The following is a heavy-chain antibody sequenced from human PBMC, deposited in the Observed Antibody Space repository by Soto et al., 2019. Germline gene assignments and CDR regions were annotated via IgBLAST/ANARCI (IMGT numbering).Heavy chain of an antibody. CDR3: ARHPSGSYFAFDI. CDR2: IYYSGST. CDR1: GGSISSSSYY. Sequence: PLETLSLTCTVSGGSISSSSYYWGWIRQPPGKGLEWIGSIYYSGSTYYNPSLKSRVTISVDTSKNQFSLKLSSVTAADTAVYYCARHPSGSYFAFDIWGQGTMVTVSS. D-gene: IGHD1-26*01. J-gene: IGHJ3*02. V-gene: IGHV4-39*01.